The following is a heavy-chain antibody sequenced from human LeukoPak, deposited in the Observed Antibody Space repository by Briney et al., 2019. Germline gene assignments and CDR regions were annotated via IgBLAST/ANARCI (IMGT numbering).Heavy chain of an antibody. D-gene: IGHD2-2*01. Sequence: PGESLRISCKGSGYSFTNYWIGWVRQMPGKGLEWMGIIYPGDSDIRNSPSFQGQVTISADKSISTVYLQRSSLKASDTAMYYCARDGPVPATADAFDFWGQGTMVTVSS. CDR3: ARDGPVPATADAFDF. CDR1: GYSFTNYW. V-gene: IGHV5-51*01. J-gene: IGHJ3*01. CDR2: IYPGDSDI.